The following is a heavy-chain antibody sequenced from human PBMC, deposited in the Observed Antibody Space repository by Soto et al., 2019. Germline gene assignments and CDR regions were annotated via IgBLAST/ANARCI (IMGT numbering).Heavy chain of an antibody. CDR2: IYYSGST. D-gene: IGHD6-13*01. V-gene: IGHV4-59*08. Sequence: ETLSLTCTVSGGSISSYYWSWIRQPPGKGLEWIGYIYYSGSTNYNPSLKSRVTISVDTSKNQFSLKLSSVTAADTAVYYCARHGPIAAARTVFDYWGKGTLVTVYS. CDR1: GGSISSYY. CDR3: ARHGPIAAARTVFDY. J-gene: IGHJ4*02.